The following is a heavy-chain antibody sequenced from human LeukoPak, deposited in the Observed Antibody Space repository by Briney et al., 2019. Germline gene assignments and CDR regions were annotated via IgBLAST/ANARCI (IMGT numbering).Heavy chain of an antibody. J-gene: IGHJ6*02. CDR2: INHNGNVN. D-gene: IGHD3-16*01. CDR1: GFTFSSYW. Sequence: GGSLRLSCAASGFTFSSYWMNWARQAPGKGLEWVASINHNGNVNYYVDSVKGRFTISRDNAKNSLYLQMSNLRAEDTAMYFCARGGGLDVWGQGATVTVSS. CDR3: ARGGGLDV. V-gene: IGHV3-7*03.